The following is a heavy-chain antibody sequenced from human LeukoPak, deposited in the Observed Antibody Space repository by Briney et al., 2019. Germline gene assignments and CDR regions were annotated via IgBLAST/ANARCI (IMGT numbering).Heavy chain of an antibody. J-gene: IGHJ6*02. D-gene: IGHD2-15*01. Sequence: GGSLRLSCAASGFTFSSYAISWVRQAPGQGLEWMGGIIPIFGTANYAQKFQGRVTITADESTSTAYMELSSLRSEDTAVYYCARVQDSHYYGMDVWGQGTTVTVSS. CDR3: ARVQDSHYYGMDV. CDR1: GFTFSSYA. V-gene: IGHV1-69*01. CDR2: IIPIFGTA.